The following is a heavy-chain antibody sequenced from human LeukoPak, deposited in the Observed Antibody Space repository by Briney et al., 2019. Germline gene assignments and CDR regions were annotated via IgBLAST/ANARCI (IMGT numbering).Heavy chain of an antibody. CDR1: GFSSISYG. D-gene: IGHD4-17*01. CDR3: AKRPSDYGDYVTYFDY. J-gene: IGHJ4*02. Sequence: GGSLRLSCAAPGFSSISYGMHWVRQAPGKGLEWVGVISDDGRNKKYADSVKGRFTISRDNSKDTLYLQMNSLRDEDTAVYYCAKRPSDYGDYVTYFDYWGQGTLVTVSS. V-gene: IGHV3-30*18. CDR2: ISDDGRNK.